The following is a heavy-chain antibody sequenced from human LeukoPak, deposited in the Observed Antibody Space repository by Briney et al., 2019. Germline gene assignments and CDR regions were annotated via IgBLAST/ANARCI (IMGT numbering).Heavy chain of an antibody. CDR3: ARDPYSGNYGNDYYYYMDV. D-gene: IGHD1-26*01. CDR1: GFPFSSYS. V-gene: IGHV3-48*01. J-gene: IGHJ6*03. CDR2: ISSSRTT. Sequence: GGSLRLSCAASGFPFSSYSMNWVRQAPGEGLEWVSYISSSRTTSYADSVKGRFTISRDNAKNSLYLQMDSLGPEDTAVYYCARDPYSGNYGNDYYYYMDVWGKGTTVTISS.